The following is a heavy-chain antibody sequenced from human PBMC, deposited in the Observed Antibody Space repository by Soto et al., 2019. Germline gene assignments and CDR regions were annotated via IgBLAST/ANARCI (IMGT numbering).Heavy chain of an antibody. Sequence: QVQLVQSGAEVRKPGASVKVSCKASGYTFSSHGIIWVRQAPGQGLEWMGWISGYNGNAKYAQRFQGRVTMATDTSTRTVYMDLRSLGCDDSAVYYCARAGSYGWYDCWGQGTLFTVSS. CDR2: ISGYNGNA. V-gene: IGHV1-18*01. J-gene: IGHJ5*01. CDR1: GYTFSSHG. D-gene: IGHD2-15*01. CDR3: ARAGSYGWYDC.